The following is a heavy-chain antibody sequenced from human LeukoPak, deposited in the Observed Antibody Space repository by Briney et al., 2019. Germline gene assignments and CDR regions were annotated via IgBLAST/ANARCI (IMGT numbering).Heavy chain of an antibody. Sequence: AGGSLRLSCAASGFTFSSYSMNWVRQAPGKGLEWVSSISSSSSYIYYADSVKGRFTISRDNAKNSLYLQMNSLRAEDTAVYYRASRTVTTYYGMDVWGQGTTVTVSS. CDR3: ASRTVTTYYGMDV. J-gene: IGHJ6*02. D-gene: IGHD4-17*01. CDR2: ISSSSSYI. V-gene: IGHV3-21*01. CDR1: GFTFSSYS.